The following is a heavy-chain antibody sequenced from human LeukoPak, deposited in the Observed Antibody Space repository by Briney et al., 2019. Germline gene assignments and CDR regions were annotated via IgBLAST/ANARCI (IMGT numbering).Heavy chain of an antibody. CDR1: GFTFSYYW. Sequence: GGSLRLSCAASGFTFSYYWMGWVRQAPGKGLEWVAVIPYDGSNKYCADSVKGRFTITRDNSKNTLYLQMNSLRAEDTAVYYCAKNYDSSGYYYAFDYWGQGTLVTVSS. CDR3: AKNYDSSGYYYAFDY. D-gene: IGHD3-22*01. CDR2: IPYDGSNK. V-gene: IGHV3-30*18. J-gene: IGHJ4*02.